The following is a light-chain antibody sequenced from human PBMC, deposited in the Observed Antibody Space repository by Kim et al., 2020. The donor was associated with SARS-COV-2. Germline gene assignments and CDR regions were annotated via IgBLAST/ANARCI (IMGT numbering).Light chain of an antibody. CDR1: ELGDKN. CDR3: QVWDRSTVV. CDR2: QDT. Sequence: SYELTQPPSLSVSPGQTAGITCSGDELGDKNVCWYQQKPGQSPVVIIYQDTKRSSGIPDRFSGSKSGNTATLTISGTQALDEADYSCQVWDRSTVVFGGGTKLTVL. V-gene: IGLV3-1*01. J-gene: IGLJ2*01.